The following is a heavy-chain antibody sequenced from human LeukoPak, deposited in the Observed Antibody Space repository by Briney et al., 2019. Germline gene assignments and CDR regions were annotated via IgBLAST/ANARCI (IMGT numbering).Heavy chain of an antibody. Sequence: GGSLRLSCAASGFTFSSYGMHWVRQAPGKGLEWVAFIQYDGSNKYYADSVKGRFTISRDNSKNTLYLQMNSLRAEDTAVYYCAKDKSSSSSSGLKYYFDYWGQGTLVTVSS. J-gene: IGHJ4*02. CDR1: GFTFSSYG. CDR3: AKDKSSSSSSGLKYYFDY. V-gene: IGHV3-30*02. CDR2: IQYDGSNK. D-gene: IGHD6-6*01.